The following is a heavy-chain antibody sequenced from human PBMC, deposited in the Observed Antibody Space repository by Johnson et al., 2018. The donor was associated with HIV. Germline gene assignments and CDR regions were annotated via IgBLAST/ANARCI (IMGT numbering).Heavy chain of an antibody. Sequence: EVQLVESGGGLVQPGGSLRLSCAASGFTFSSYAMHWVRQAPGKGLEWVANIKQDGSEKYYVDSVKGRFTISRDDATNSLYLQMNSLRAEDTAVYYCARDRRGHLSWSSDAFDIWGQGTMVTVSS. CDR2: IKQDGSEK. D-gene: IGHD6-13*01. V-gene: IGHV3-7*01. J-gene: IGHJ3*02. CDR1: GFTFSSYA. CDR3: ARDRRGHLSWSSDAFDI.